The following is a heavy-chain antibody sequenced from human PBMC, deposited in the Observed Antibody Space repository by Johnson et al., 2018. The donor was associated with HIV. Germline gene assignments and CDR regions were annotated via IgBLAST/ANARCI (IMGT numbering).Heavy chain of an antibody. D-gene: IGHD3-3*01. Sequence: QVQLVESGGGLVQPGGSLRLSCAASGFTFSSYAMHWVRQAPGKGLEWVAVISYDGSNKYYADSVKGRFTISRDNSKNTLYLQMNSLRAEDTAVYYCARESGHAFDIWGQGTVVTVSS. CDR2: ISYDGSNK. CDR3: ARESGHAFDI. CDR1: GFTFSSYA. J-gene: IGHJ3*02. V-gene: IGHV3-30*14.